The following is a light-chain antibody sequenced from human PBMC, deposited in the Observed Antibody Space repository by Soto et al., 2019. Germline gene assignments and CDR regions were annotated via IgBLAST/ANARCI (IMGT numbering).Light chain of an antibody. CDR1: QGIRND. CDR3: QQTYSTPGT. Sequence: IQMTQSPSSLSASVGDRVTITCRASQGIRNDLGWYQQKPGKAPKLLIYAASSLQSGVPSRFRGSGSGTDFTLTINSLQPEDFATFYCQQTYSTPGTFGQGTKVDIK. J-gene: IGKJ1*01. V-gene: IGKV1-39*01. CDR2: AAS.